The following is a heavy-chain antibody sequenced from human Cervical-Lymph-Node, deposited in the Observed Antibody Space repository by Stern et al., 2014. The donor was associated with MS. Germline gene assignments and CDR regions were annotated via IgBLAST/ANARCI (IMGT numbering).Heavy chain of an antibody. CDR2: IIPIFGTG. CDR1: GGTVRSYA. V-gene: IGHV1-69*01. J-gene: IGHJ4*02. CDR3: ARGSARYFDWFLLDY. D-gene: IGHD3-9*01. Sequence: VQLVESGPEVEKPGSSVKVDCQASGGTVRSYAISWVRQAPGHGLAWMGGIIPIFGTGNYAQKFQGRVTISADESTSTAYMELSSLRSEDTAVYYCARGSARYFDWFLLDYWGQGTLVTVSS.